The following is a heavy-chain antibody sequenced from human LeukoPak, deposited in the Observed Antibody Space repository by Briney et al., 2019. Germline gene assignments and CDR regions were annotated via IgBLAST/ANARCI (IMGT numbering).Heavy chain of an antibody. CDR2: INPNSGGT. Sequence: ASVKVSCKASGYTFTGYYMHWVRQAPGQGLEWMGRINPNSGGTNYAQKFQGRVTMTRDTSISTAYMELSRLRSDDTAVYYCVRTPPNWGFDYWGQGTLVTVSS. J-gene: IGHJ4*02. D-gene: IGHD7-27*01. CDR3: VRTPPNWGFDY. CDR1: GYTFTGYY. V-gene: IGHV1-2*06.